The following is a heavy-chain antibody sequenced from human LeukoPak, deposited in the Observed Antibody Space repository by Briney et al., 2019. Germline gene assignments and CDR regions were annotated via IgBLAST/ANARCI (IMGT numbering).Heavy chain of an antibody. CDR1: GGSISSYY. J-gene: IGHJ4*02. V-gene: IGHV4-59*08. D-gene: IGHD3-10*01. CDR2: IYYSGST. Sequence: SETLSLTCTVSGGSISSYYWSWIRQPPGKGLEWIGYIYYSGSTNYNPSLKSRVTISVDTSKNQFSLKLSSVTAADTAVYYCARRPYGLARNYFDYWGQGTLVTVSS. CDR3: ARRPYGLARNYFDY.